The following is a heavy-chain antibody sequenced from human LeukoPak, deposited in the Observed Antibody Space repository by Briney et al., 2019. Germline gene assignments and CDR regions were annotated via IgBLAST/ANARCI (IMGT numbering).Heavy chain of an antibody. Sequence: GRSLRLSCAASGFTFSSCGMHWVRQAPGKGLEWVAVISYDGSNKYYADSVKGRFTISRDNSKNTLYLQMNSLRAEDTAVYYCASLSPLFDYWGQGTLVTVSS. CDR1: GFTFSSCG. J-gene: IGHJ4*02. V-gene: IGHV3-30*03. CDR2: ISYDGSNK. CDR3: ASLSPLFDY.